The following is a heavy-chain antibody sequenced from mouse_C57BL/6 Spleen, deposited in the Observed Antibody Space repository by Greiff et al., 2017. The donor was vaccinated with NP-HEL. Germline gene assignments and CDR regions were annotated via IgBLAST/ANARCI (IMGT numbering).Heavy chain of an antibody. CDR2: IYPGDGDT. CDR3: ERYSSSYGAMDY. V-gene: IGHV1-80*01. CDR1: GYAFSSYW. Sequence: QVQLQQSGAELVKPGASVKISCKASGYAFSSYWMNWVKQRPGKGLEWIGQIYPGDGDTNYNGKFTGKATLTADKSSSTAYMQLSSLTSEDSAVYFCERYSSSYGAMDYWGQGTSVTVSS. J-gene: IGHJ4*01. D-gene: IGHD1-1*01.